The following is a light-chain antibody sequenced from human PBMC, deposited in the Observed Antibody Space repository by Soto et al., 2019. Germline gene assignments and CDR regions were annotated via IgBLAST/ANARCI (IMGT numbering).Light chain of an antibody. V-gene: IGLV2-14*01. J-gene: IGLJ1*01. CDR2: EVS. Sequence: QSALTQPASVSLSPGQSITISCTGTSGDVGGYNYVSWYQQHPGKAPKLMIYEVSNRPSGVSNRFSGSKSGNTASLTISGLQAEDEADYYCSSYTSSSTYVFGTGTKVTVL. CDR1: SGDVGGYNY. CDR3: SSYTSSSTYV.